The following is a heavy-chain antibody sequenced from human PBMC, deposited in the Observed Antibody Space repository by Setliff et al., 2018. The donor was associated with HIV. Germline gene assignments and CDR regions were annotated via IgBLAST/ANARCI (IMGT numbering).Heavy chain of an antibody. V-gene: IGHV4-59*01. D-gene: IGHD3-16*01. CDR2: INHRGTT. Sequence: SETLSLTCTVSGGSISGNYWSWLRQSPGKGLEWLGYINHRGTTEYNPSLRSRVTISVDTSKNQFSLKLNSVTAADTAVYFCARLEEAVNGGGFDPWGQGTMVTVS. J-gene: IGHJ3*01. CDR3: ARLEEAVNGGGFDP. CDR1: GGSISGNY.